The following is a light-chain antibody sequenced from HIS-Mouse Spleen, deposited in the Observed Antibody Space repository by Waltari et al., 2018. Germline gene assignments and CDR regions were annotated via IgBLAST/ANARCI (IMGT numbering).Light chain of an antibody. V-gene: IGLV2-14*01. CDR1: TRDVGGYNS. CDR2: EVS. J-gene: IGLJ3*02. Sequence: QSALTQPASVSGSPGQSITISCTGTTRDVGGYNSVSSNQPHPGKAPKLMIYEVSNRPPGVSNRFSGSKSGNTASLTISGLQAEDEADYYCSSYTSSSTLWVFGGGTKLTVL. CDR3: SSYTSSSTLWV.